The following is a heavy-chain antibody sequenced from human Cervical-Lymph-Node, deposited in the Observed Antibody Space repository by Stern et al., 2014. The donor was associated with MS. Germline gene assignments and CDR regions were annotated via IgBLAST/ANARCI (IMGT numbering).Heavy chain of an antibody. CDR2: INTKTGNP. Sequence: VQLVESGSELKKPGASVKVSCKASGYNLTTFAINWVRQAPGQGLEWMGWINTKTGNPTFAQGFTGRFGFSLDASINTAYLQIISLKAEDSAVYYCATWGAGSSPPLFYWGQGTLVTVSS. CDR3: ATWGAGSSPPLFY. J-gene: IGHJ4*02. CDR1: GYNLTTFA. D-gene: IGHD6-6*01. V-gene: IGHV7-4-1*02.